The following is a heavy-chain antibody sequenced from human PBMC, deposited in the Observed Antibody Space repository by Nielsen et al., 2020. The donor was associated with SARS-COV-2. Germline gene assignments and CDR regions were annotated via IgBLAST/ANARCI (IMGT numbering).Heavy chain of an antibody. CDR2: ISSSSSTI. D-gene: IGHD6-19*01. Sequence: GGSLRLSCAASGFTFSSYSMNWVRQAPGKGLEWVSYISSSSSTIYYTDSVKGRFTISRDTAKNSLYLQINSLRDEDTAVYYCASGGIAVAGNYWGQGTLVTVSS. CDR1: GFTFSSYS. V-gene: IGHV3-48*02. CDR3: ASGGIAVAGNY. J-gene: IGHJ4*02.